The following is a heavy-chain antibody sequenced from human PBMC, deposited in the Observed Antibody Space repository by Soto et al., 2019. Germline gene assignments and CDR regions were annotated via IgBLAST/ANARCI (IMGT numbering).Heavy chain of an antibody. CDR1: GFTIRTYA. CDR3: AKDAVYKDGLWLMDS. V-gene: IGHV3-23*01. J-gene: IGHJ5*02. CDR2: VTGSGSQI. D-gene: IGHD2-21*01. Sequence: EVQLLESGGGLVQPGGSLRLSCAASGFTIRTYAMTWVRQAPGKGLECVSGVTGSGSQIHYADSVKGRFTISKDNSKNTLYLQMSNLRDEDTALYYCAKDAVYKDGLWLMDSWGQGTLVTVSS.